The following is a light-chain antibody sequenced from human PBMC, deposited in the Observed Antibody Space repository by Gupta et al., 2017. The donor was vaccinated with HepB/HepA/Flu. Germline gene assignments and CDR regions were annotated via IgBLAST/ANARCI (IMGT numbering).Light chain of an antibody. J-gene: IGKJ1*01. V-gene: IGKV1-6*01. Sequence: AIQMTHSPSSLSASVADRVTITCRASQYIASDLGWYQQKPGPAPRLLIYGASTLQAGVPARFSGSGSGTDFALTISSLQPEDFAVYYCQQDNSCPRMFGQGTKVDIK. CDR3: QQDNSCPRM. CDR1: QYIASD. CDR2: GAS.